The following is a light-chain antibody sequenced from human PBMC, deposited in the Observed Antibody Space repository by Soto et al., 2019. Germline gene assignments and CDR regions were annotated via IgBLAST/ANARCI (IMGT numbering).Light chain of an antibody. CDR2: KAS. V-gene: IGKV1-5*03. CDR1: QTVSSW. Sequence: DIQMTQSPSTLSGSVGDRVTITCRASQTVSSWLGWYQQKPGKAPKLLIYKASTLKSGVPSRFSGSGSGTEFTLTISSLQPDHFATYYCQHYNSYSEAFGQGTKVDI. J-gene: IGKJ1*01. CDR3: QHYNSYSEA.